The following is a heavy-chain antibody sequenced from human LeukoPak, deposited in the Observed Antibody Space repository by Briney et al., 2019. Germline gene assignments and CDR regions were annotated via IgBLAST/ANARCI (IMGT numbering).Heavy chain of an antibody. D-gene: IGHD2-15*01. CDR2: IYPGGSDS. V-gene: IGHV5-51*01. CDR3: TRRSVYCSGNSCYSTIAY. CDR1: GYIFTDYW. J-gene: IGHJ4*02. Sequence: GESLKISCKGSGYIFTDYWIAWVRQVPGKGLECMGLIYPGGSDSRYSPSFRGRVTFSADKSINTAYLHWSSLKASDTAMYYCTRRSVYCSGNSCYSTIAYWGQGTLVTVSS.